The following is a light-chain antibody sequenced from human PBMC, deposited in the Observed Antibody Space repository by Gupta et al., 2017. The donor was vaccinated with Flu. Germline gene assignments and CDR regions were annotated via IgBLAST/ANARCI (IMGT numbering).Light chain of an antibody. CDR2: GAS. Sequence: DIVMTQSPATLSVSPGEKATLSCRTSQSVDRNLAWFQQKPGQAPRLLIYGASTRETSVPVRFSGSGSGTDFTLTISGLQSEDFAVYYCQQYSNWPPSITFGQGTRL. CDR1: QSVDRN. CDR3: QQYSNWPPSIT. V-gene: IGKV3-15*01. J-gene: IGKJ5*01.